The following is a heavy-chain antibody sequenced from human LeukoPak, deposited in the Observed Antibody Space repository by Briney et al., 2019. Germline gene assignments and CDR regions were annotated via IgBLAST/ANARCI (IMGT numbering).Heavy chain of an antibody. J-gene: IGHJ4*02. CDR3: AREDEGIGKDCFDY. D-gene: IGHD1-26*01. CDR1: GFTFSSYS. CDR2: ISSSSSTI. Sequence: GGSLRLSCAASGFTFSSYSMNRVRQAPGKGLEWVSYISSSSSTIYYADSVKGRFTISRDNAKNSLYLQMNSLRDEDTAVYYCAREDEGIGKDCFDYWGQGTLVTVSS. V-gene: IGHV3-48*02.